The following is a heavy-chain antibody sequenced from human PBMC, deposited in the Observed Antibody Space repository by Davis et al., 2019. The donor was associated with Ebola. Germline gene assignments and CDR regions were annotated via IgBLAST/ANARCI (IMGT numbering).Heavy chain of an antibody. J-gene: IGHJ4*02. CDR3: TRSCGGDCERDY. CDR1: GFTFSGPA. D-gene: IGHD2-21*02. Sequence: GESLKISCAASGFTFSGPAMHWVRQASGKGLEWVGRIRSKANSYATAYAASVKGRFTISRDDSKNTAYLQMNSLKTEDTAVYYCTRSCGGDCERDYWGQGTLVTVSS. CDR2: IRSKANSYAT. V-gene: IGHV3-73*01.